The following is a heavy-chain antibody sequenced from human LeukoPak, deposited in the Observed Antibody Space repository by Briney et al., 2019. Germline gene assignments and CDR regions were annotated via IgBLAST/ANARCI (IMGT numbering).Heavy chain of an antibody. J-gene: IGHJ6*03. D-gene: IGHD5-18*01. V-gene: IGHV4-39*07. CDR1: GGSISSSSYY. CDR3: ARGGGYSYGSSFYYYYYMDV. CDR2: IYYSGST. Sequence: NPSETLSLTCTVSGGSISSSSYYWGWIRQPPGKGLEWIGSIYYSGSTYYNPSLKSRVTISVDTSKNQFSLKLSSVTAADTAVYYCARGGGYSYGSSFYYYYYMDVWGKGTTVTISS.